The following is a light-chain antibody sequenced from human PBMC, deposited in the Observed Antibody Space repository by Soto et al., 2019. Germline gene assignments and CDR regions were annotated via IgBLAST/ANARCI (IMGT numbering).Light chain of an antibody. V-gene: IGLV3-1*01. Sequence: SYELTQPPSVSVSPGQTASLTCSGDKLGDKFAYWYQQKPGQSPVLVIYQNSKRPSGIPERFSGSNSGNTATLTISGTQAMDEADYYCQAWDSITVVFGGGTQLTVL. CDR2: QNS. J-gene: IGLJ2*01. CDR3: QAWDSITVV. CDR1: KLGDKF.